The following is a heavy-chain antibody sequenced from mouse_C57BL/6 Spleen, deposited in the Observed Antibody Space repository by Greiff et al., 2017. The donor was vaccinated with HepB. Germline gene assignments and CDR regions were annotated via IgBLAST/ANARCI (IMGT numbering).Heavy chain of an antibody. CDR1: GYTFTSYT. CDR2: INPSSGYT. J-gene: IGHJ2*01. D-gene: IGHD3-2*02. CDR3: AREKLPASSGYLDY. Sequence: VQLQQSGAELARPGASVKMSCKASGYTFTSYTMHWVKQRPGQGLEWIGYINPSSGYTKYNQKFKDKATLTADKSSSTAYMQMSSLTSEDSAVYYCAREKLPASSGYLDYWVQGTTLTVSS. V-gene: IGHV1-4*01.